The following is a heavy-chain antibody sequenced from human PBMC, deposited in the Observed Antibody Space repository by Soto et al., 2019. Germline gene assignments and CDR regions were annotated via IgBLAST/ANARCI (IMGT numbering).Heavy chain of an antibody. V-gene: IGHV4-31*03. CDR3: ARDYRASYPAYYYYGMDV. CDR1: GGSISSGGYY. J-gene: IGHJ6*02. Sequence: QVQLQESGPGLVKPSQTLSLTCTVSGGSISSGGYYWSWIRQHPGKGLEWIGYIYYSTYYNPSLKSRVTISVDTSKNQFSLKLSSVTAADTAVHYCARDYRASYPAYYYYGMDVWGQGTTVTVSS. CDR2: IYYST. D-gene: IGHD3-16*02.